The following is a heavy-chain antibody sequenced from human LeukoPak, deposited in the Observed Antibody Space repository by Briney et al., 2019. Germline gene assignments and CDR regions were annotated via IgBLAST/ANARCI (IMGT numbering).Heavy chain of an antibody. CDR3: ARGLGIFGVSWFDP. D-gene: IGHD3-3*01. Sequence: PSETLSLTCAVYGGSFSGYYWSWIRQPPGEGLEWIGEINHSGSTNYNPSLKSRVTISVDTSKNQLSLKLTSVTAADTAVYYCARGLGIFGVSWFDPWGQGTLVTVSS. V-gene: IGHV4-34*01. J-gene: IGHJ5*02. CDR1: GGSFSGYY. CDR2: INHSGST.